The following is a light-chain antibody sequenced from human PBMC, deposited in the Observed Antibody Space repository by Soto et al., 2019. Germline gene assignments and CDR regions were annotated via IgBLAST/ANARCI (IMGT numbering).Light chain of an antibody. V-gene: IGKV3-15*01. CDR3: QQYNNWPRT. CDR1: QSVSSN. Sequence: EIVMTQSPATLSVSPGERATLSCRASQSVSSNLAWSHQKPGQAPRLLIYGASTRATGIPARFSGSGSGTAFTLTISSLQTEEFAVYYCQQYNNWPRTFGQGTKVEIK. J-gene: IGKJ1*01. CDR2: GAS.